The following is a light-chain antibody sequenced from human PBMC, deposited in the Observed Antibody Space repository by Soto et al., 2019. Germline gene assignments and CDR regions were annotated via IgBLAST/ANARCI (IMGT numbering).Light chain of an antibody. CDR3: PTYDSSLSGV. Sequence: QSVLTQPPSVSGAPGQRVTISCTGSSSNIAAGYDVHWYQQLPGTAPKLLIYGNSNRPSGVPDRLSGSKSGAATSLAITGLQAENQAHCNRPTYDSSLSGVFGGGTKMTDL. V-gene: IGLV1-40*01. J-gene: IGLJ3*02. CDR2: GNS. CDR1: SSNIAAGYD.